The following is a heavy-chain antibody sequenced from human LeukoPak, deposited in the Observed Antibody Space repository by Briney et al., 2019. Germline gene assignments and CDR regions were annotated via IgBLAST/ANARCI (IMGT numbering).Heavy chain of an antibody. D-gene: IGHD2-2*01. CDR3: ARAQRTISGMDV. CDR2: MNPHSGGT. V-gene: IGHV1-2*02. J-gene: IGHJ6*02. CDR1: GYTLTAYY. Sequence: VASVEVSCKSSGYTLTAYYIHWVRQAPGQGLEWLGWMNPHSGGTNYAQNFRGRVTMTTDTSINTAYMELTGLTPDDTALYYCARAQRTISGMDVWGQGTTVAVSS.